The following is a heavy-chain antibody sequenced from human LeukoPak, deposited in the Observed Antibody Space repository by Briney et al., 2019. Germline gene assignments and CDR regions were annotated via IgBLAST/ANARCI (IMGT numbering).Heavy chain of an antibody. D-gene: IGHD2-2*01. V-gene: IGHV3-30*02. Sequence: GGSPRLSCAASGFTFSSYGMHWVRQAPGKGLEWVAFIRYDGSNKYYADSVKARFTISRDNSKNTLYLQMNSLRAEDTAVYYCAKGPSSTFDYWGQGTLVTVSS. J-gene: IGHJ4*02. CDR1: GFTFSSYG. CDR3: AKGPSSTFDY. CDR2: IRYDGSNK.